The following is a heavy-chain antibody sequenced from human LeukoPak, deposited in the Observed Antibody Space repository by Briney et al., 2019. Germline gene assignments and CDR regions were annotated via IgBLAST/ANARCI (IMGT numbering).Heavy chain of an antibody. CDR2: IDPNSGDT. CDR3: ARDRWAAAGSRWFDP. V-gene: IGHV1-2*02. Sequence: ASVKVSCKASGYIFTGYYMHWVRQAPGQGLEWMGWIDPNSGDTNHAQKFHGRVTMTRDTSISTAYMELSRLRSDDTAVYYCARDRWAAAGSRWFDPWGQGTLVTVSS. D-gene: IGHD6-13*01. J-gene: IGHJ5*02. CDR1: GYIFTGYY.